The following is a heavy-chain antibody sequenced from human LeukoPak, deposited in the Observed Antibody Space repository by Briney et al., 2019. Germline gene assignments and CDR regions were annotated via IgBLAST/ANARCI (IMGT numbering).Heavy chain of an antibody. Sequence: PGGSLRLSCAASGFTFSDYYMSWIRQAPGKGLEWVSYISSSGSTIYYADSVKGRFTISRDNAKNSLYLQMNSLRAEDTAVYYCAKEVSEYSSSFDYWGQGTLVTVSS. CDR1: GFTFSDYY. CDR3: AKEVSEYSSSFDY. CDR2: ISSSGSTI. D-gene: IGHD6-6*01. V-gene: IGHV3-11*01. J-gene: IGHJ4*02.